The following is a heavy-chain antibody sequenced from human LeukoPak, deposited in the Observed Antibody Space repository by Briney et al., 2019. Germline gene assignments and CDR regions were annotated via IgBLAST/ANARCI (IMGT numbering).Heavy chain of an antibody. J-gene: IGHJ4*02. D-gene: IGHD3-22*01. CDR1: GYTFTGYY. V-gene: IGHV1-2*06. CDR2: INPNSGGT. Sequence: ASVKVSCKASGYTFTGYYMHWVRQAPGQGLEWMGRINPNSGGTNYAQKFQGRVTMTRDTSISTAYMELSRLRSDGTAVYYCARDNCDSSGSFDYWGQGTLVTVSS. CDR3: ARDNCDSSGSFDY.